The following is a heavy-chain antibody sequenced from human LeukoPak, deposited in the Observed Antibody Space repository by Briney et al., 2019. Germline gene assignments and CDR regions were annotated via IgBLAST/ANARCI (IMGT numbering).Heavy chain of an antibody. J-gene: IGHJ6*03. CDR1: GYSISSGYY. Sequence: PSETLSPTCTVSGYSISSGYYWGWIRQPPGKGLEWIGSIYHSGSTYYNPSLKSRVTISVDTSKNQFSLKLSSVTAADTAVYYCARDFSGYDSYYYYMDVWGKGTTVTVSS. V-gene: IGHV4-38-2*02. D-gene: IGHD5-12*01. CDR2: IYHSGST. CDR3: ARDFSGYDSYYYYMDV.